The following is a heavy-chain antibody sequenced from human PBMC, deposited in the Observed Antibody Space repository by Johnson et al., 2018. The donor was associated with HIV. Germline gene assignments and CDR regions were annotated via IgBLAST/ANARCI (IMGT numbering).Heavy chain of an antibody. CDR1: GFTFDDYG. V-gene: IGHV3-20*04. Sequence: VQLVESGGGLVQSGGSLRLSCAASGFTFDDYGMSWVRQAPGKGLEWVSGINWNGGSTGYADSVKGRFTISRDNAKNSLYLQMNSLRTEDAGVYYCTTEGDAFDIWGQGTMVTVSS. CDR2: INWNGGST. J-gene: IGHJ3*02. CDR3: TTEGDAFDI.